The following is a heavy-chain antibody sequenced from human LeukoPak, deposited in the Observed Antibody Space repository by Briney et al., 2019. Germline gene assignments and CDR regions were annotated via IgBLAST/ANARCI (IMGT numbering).Heavy chain of an antibody. CDR2: IKQDGSEK. J-gene: IGHJ6*02. CDR1: GFTFSSYW. D-gene: IGHD3-3*01. V-gene: IGHV3-7*03. CDR3: AREDYDFWSGYYYYGMDV. Sequence: PGGSLRLSCAASGFTFSSYWMSWVRQAPGKGLELVANIKQDGSEKYYVDSVKGRFTISRDNAKNSLYLQMNSLRAEDTAVYYCAREDYDFWSGYYYYGMDVWGQGTTVTVSS.